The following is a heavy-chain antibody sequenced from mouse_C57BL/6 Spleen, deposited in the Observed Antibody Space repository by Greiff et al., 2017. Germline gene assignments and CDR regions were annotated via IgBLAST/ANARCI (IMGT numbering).Heavy chain of an antibody. CDR1: GFTFSDYY. Sequence: EVQRVESEGGLVQPGSSMKLSCTASGFTFSDYYMAWVRQVPEKGLEWVANINYDGSSTYYLDSLKSRFIISRDNAKNILYLQMSSLKSEDTATYYCARDRPSWGYFDVWGTGTTVTVSS. V-gene: IGHV5-16*01. CDR3: ARDRPSWGYFDV. CDR2: INYDGSST. J-gene: IGHJ1*03.